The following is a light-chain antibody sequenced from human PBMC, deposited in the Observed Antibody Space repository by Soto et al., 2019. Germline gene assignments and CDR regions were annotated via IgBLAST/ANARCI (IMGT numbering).Light chain of an antibody. CDR1: QSVSSSY. J-gene: IGKJ3*01. CDR2: GAS. CDR3: QQYGSSPPIT. V-gene: IGKV3-20*01. Sequence: EIVLTKSPGTLYLSPGERATLSCRASQSVSSSYLAWYQQKPGQAPRILIYGASSRATGIPDRFSGSGSGTDFTLTISRLEPEDFAVYYCQQYGSSPPITFGPGTKVYIK.